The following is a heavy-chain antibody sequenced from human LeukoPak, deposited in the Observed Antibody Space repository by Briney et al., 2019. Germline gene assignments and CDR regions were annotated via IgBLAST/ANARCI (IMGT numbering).Heavy chain of an antibody. D-gene: IGHD6-13*01. CDR1: RFTFSSYS. J-gene: IGHJ3*02. CDR2: ISSSSSYI. CDR3: ARDSDSSRAGGAFDI. V-gene: IGHV3-21*01. Sequence: GGSLRLYCAGSRFTFSSYSMNWLRPAPGKELEWVSSISSSSSYIYYADSEKGRFTTSRDNSKDSLYLQMNSLRAEDTAVYYCARDSDSSRAGGAFDIWGQGTMVTVSS.